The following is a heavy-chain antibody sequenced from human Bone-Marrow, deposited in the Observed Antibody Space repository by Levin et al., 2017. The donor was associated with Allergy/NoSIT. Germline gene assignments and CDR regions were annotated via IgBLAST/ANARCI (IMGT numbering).Heavy chain of an antibody. CDR2: ISSYNGNT. CDR1: GYTFSNYH. V-gene: IGHV1-18*01. Sequence: ASVKVSCKASGYTFSNYHIHWVRQAPGQGLEWMGRISSYNGNTDYGQKFQGRVTMTTDTSTSTAYMELRSLKSEDTAVYYCARPRVGIAVEKIDALDIWGQGTMVTVSS. CDR3: ARPRVGIAVEKIDALDI. D-gene: IGHD6-19*01. J-gene: IGHJ3*02.